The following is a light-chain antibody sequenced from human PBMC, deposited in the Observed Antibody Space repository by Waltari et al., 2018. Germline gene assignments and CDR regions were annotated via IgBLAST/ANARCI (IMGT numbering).Light chain of an antibody. CDR3: SSYTTTSTWV. J-gene: IGLJ3*02. V-gene: IGLV2-14*03. CDR2: NVT. Sequence: QSALTQPASMSGSPGQSLTISCSGSTSDIGGYNYVSWYQQHPGKAPKLMIFNVTNRPSALFSRFSGSKSGITASLTISGLQAEDEADYYCSSYTTTSTWVFGGGTKVTVL. CDR1: TSDIGGYNY.